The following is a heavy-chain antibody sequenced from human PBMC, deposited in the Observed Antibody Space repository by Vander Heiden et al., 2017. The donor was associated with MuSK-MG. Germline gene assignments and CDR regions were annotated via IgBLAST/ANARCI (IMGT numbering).Heavy chain of an antibody. CDR1: GYTFTSYD. CDR3: ARARSNSITY. J-gene: IGHJ4*01. V-gene: IGHV1-8*01. D-gene: IGHD4-4*01. CDR2: MNPNSGNT. Sequence: QVQLVQSGAEVKKPGASVKVSCKASGYTFTSYDINWVRQATGQGLEWMGWMNPNSGNTGDAQKFQGRVTMTRNTSISTAYMEMRSLRSEDTAVYYGARARSNSITYWGHVTLVTVSS.